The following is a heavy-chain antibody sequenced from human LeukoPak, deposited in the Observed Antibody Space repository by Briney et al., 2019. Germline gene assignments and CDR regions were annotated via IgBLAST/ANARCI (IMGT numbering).Heavy chain of an antibody. CDR2: INHSGST. CDR1: GGSFSGYY. V-gene: IGHV4-34*01. CDR3: ARGREWLVVDY. J-gene: IGHJ4*02. Sequence: SETLSLTCAVYGGSFSGYYWSWIRQPPGKGLEWIGEINHSGSTNYNPSLKSRVIISVDTSKNQFSLKLSSVTAADTAVYYCARGREWLVVDYWGQGTLVTVSS. D-gene: IGHD6-19*01.